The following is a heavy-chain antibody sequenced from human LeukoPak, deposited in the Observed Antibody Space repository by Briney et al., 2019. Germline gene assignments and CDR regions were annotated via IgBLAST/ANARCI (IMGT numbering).Heavy chain of an antibody. D-gene: IGHD2-2*01. CDR1: GGSISSYY. J-gene: IGHJ6*03. CDR2: IYTSGST. CDR3: ARLVVPAAQLYYYYMDV. Sequence: SETLSLTSTVSGGSISSYYWSWIRQPAGKGLEWIGRIYTSGSTNYNPSLKSRVTMSVDTSKNQFSLKLSSVTAADTAVYYCARLVVPAAQLYYYYMDVWGKGTTVTVSS. V-gene: IGHV4-4*07.